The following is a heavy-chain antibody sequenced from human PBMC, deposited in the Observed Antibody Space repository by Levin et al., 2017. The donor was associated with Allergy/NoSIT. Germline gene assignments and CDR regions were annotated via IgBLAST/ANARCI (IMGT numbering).Heavy chain of an antibody. CDR2: IIPILGIA. V-gene: IGHV1-69*02. D-gene: IGHD2-15*01. CDR3: ARAEPLLPGFAYGMDV. J-gene: IGHJ6*02. CDR1: GGTFSSYT. Sequence: GASVKVSCKASGGTFSSYTISWVRQAPGQGLEWMGRIIPILGIANYAQKFQGRVTITADKSTSTAYMELSSLRSEDTAVYYWARAEPLLPGFAYGMDVWGQGTTVTVSS.